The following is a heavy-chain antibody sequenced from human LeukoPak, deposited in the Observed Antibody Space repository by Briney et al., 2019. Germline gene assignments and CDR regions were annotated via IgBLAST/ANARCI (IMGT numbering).Heavy chain of an antibody. J-gene: IGHJ4*02. V-gene: IGHV3-23*01. CDR1: GFTFSSYA. D-gene: IGHD5-18*01. Sequence: GGSLRLSCAASGFTFSSYAMSWVRQAPGKGLEWVSAISGSGGSTYYADSVKGRFTISRGNSKNTLYLQMNSLRAEDTAVYYCAKDPEYSYGQGTYYFDYWGQGTLVTVSS. CDR2: ISGSGGST. CDR3: AKDPEYSYGQGTYYFDY.